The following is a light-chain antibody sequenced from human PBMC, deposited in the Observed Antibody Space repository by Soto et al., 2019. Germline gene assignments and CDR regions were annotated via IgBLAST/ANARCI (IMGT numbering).Light chain of an antibody. V-gene: IGKV3-15*01. CDR1: QSVSSSY. CDR3: QQYNNWPLP. CDR2: GAS. Sequence: EVVLTQSPCTLSLSTGERATLSCRASQSVSSSYLAWYQQKPGQAPRLLIYGASTRATGIPARFSGSGSGTEFTLTISSLQSEDFAVYYCQQYNNWPLPFGQGTRTAI. J-gene: IGKJ5*01.